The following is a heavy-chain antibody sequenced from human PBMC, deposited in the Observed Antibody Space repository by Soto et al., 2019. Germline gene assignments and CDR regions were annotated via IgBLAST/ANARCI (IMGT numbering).Heavy chain of an antibody. V-gene: IGHV4-39*01. J-gene: IGHJ4*02. D-gene: IGHD2-2*01. Sequence: SETLSLTCTVSGGSMRSSSYYWGWIRQPPGKGLEWIGSFSYSGTTYYNPSLKSRVTISVDTSKNQFSLNLSSVTAADTAVYYCARPHYCSSATCYEAFDYWGQGTLVTVSS. CDR1: GGSMRSSSYY. CDR3: ARPHYCSSATCYEAFDY. CDR2: FSYSGTT.